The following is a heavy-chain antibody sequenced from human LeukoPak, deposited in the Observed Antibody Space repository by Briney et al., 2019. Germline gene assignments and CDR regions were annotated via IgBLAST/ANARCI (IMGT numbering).Heavy chain of an antibody. D-gene: IGHD5-24*01. Sequence: ASVKVSCKASGGTFSSYAISWVRQAPGQGLEWMGGIIPIFGTANYAQKFQGRVTITADESTSTAYMELSSLRPEDTAVYYCASGRDGYNYYFDYWGQGTLVTVSS. V-gene: IGHV1-69*13. CDR1: GGTFSSYA. CDR2: IIPIFGTA. CDR3: ASGRDGYNYYFDY. J-gene: IGHJ4*02.